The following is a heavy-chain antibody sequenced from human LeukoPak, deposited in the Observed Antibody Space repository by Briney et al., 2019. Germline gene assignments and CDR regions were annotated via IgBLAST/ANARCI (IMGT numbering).Heavy chain of an antibody. J-gene: IGHJ4*02. CDR1: GGTFSSYA. V-gene: IGHV1-69*13. Sequence: SVTVSCKASGGTFSSYAISWVRQAPGQGLEWMGGIIPIFGTANYAQKFQGRVTITADESTSTAYMELSSLRSEDTAVYYCASPAPLRYFDSEEYYFDYWGQGTLVTVSS. CDR3: ASPAPLRYFDSEEYYFDY. CDR2: IIPIFGTA. D-gene: IGHD3-9*01.